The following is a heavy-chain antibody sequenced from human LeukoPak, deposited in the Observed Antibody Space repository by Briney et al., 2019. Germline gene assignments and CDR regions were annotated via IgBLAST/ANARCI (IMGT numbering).Heavy chain of an antibody. V-gene: IGHV3-48*01. Sequence: PGGSLRLSCAASGFTFSRYSMNWVRQAPGKGLEWVSYISSSSSTIYYADSVKGRFTISRDNSKNTPFLQMNSLRAEDTAVYYCAREMTTVTYAFDIWGQGTMVTVSS. D-gene: IGHD4-17*01. CDR2: ISSSSSTI. CDR1: GFTFSRYS. J-gene: IGHJ3*02. CDR3: AREMTTVTYAFDI.